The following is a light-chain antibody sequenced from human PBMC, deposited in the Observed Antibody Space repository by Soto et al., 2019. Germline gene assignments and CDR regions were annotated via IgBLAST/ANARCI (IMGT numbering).Light chain of an antibody. Sequence: QSVLPQPASVSGSPGQSITISCTGTSSDVGLYDYVSWYQQHPGKAPQLMIYAVSNRPSGVSNRFSASKSGNTASLFIPGLQAEDEADYYCSSYKSDSSYVFGSGTKVTVL. J-gene: IGLJ1*01. CDR2: AVS. V-gene: IGLV2-14*01. CDR1: SSDVGLYDY. CDR3: SSYKSDSSYV.